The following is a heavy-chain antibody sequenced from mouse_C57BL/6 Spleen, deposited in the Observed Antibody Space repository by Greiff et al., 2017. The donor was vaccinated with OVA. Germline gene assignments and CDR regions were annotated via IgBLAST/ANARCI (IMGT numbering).Heavy chain of an antibody. CDR2: ISDGGSYT. V-gene: IGHV5-4*01. Sequence: EVNVVESGGGLVKPGGSLKLSCAASGFTFSSYAMSWVRQTPGKRLEWVATISDGGSYTYYPDNVKGRFTISKDNAKNNLYMQMSHLKSEDTAMYYCARERGITTELYYWYFDVWGTGTTVTVAS. CDR3: ARERGITTELYYWYFDV. D-gene: IGHD1-1*01. CDR1: GFTFSSYA. J-gene: IGHJ1*03.